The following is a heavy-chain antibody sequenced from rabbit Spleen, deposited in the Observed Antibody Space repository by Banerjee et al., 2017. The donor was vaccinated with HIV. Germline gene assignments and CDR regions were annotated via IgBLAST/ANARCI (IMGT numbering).Heavy chain of an antibody. V-gene: IGHV1S45*01. D-gene: IGHD1-1*01. CDR1: GFSFSNKAV. CDR3: ARDLTGIIGWNFYL. J-gene: IGHJ4*01. Sequence: QEQLVESGGGLVKPGASLTLTCKASGFSFSNKAVMCWVRQAPGKGLEWISCIAGSSSGFTYSATWATGRFTISKTSSTTVTLQMTSLTVADTAAYFCARDLTGIIGWNFYLWGPGTLVTVS. CDR2: IAGSSSGFT.